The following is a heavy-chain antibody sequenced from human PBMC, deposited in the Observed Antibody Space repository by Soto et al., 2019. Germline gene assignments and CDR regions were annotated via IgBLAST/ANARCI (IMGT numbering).Heavy chain of an antibody. CDR3: AKDPGQLWSLYYYYGMDV. CDR1: GFTFSSYA. Sequence: LILSCAASGFTFSSYAMSWVRHAPVKLLEWVSAISGSGGSTYYADSVKGRFTISRDNSKNTLYLQMNSLRAEDTAVYYCAKDPGQLWSLYYYYGMDVWGQGTTVTVSS. D-gene: IGHD5-18*01. CDR2: ISGSGGST. V-gene: IGHV3-23*01. J-gene: IGHJ6*02.